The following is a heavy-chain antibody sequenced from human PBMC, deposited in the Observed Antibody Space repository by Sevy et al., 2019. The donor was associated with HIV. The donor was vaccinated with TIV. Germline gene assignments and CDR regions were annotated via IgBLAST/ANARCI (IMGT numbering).Heavy chain of an antibody. CDR2: ITWSRNSI. D-gene: IGHD3-10*01. CDR1: GFTFDDYA. J-gene: IGHJ3*02. CDR3: VKGTMVAIMVLYDPLEI. V-gene: IGHV3-9*01. Sequence: GGYLRLSCAASGFTFDDYAMHWVRQAPGKGLEWVSGITWSRNSIEYADSVKGRFTISRDNAKNFLYLQMNSLRVEDTDLYYCVKGTMVAIMVLYDPLEIWGQGTMVTVSS.